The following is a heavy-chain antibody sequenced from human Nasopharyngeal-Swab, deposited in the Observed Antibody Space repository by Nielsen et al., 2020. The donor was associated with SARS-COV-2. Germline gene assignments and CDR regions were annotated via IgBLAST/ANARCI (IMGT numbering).Heavy chain of an antibody. CDR2: IKQDESEK. J-gene: IGHJ5*02. Sequence: WIRQPPGKGLEWVANIKQDESEKYYVDSVKGRFTVSRDKAKKSLYLQMNSLRAEDTAVYYCARRISGGYDPWGQGTLVTVSS. V-gene: IGHV3-7*03. CDR3: ARRISGGYDP. D-gene: IGHD1-26*01.